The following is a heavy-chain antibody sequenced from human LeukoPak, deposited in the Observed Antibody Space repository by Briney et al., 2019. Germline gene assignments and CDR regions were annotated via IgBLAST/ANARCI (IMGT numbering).Heavy chain of an antibody. J-gene: IGHJ4*01. V-gene: IGHV4-59*08. CDR2: IFYSGST. CDR1: GGSIINYY. Sequence: PSETLSLTCTVSGGSIINYYWSWIRQPPGKGLEWIGYIFYSGSTNYNPSLKSRVTMSVDTSKNQFSLRLTSVTAAETAVYYCAKVNSYISGYIEDWGQGTLVTVSS. D-gene: IGHD5-18*01. CDR3: AKVNSYISGYIED.